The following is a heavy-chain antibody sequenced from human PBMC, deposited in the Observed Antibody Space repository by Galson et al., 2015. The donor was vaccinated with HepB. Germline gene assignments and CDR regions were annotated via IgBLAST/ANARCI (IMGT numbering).Heavy chain of an antibody. D-gene: IGHD3-10*02. Sequence: SLRLSCAGSGFTFGDYSLNWVRQAPGKGLEWVGFIRNKAYGETTQYAASVKGRFAISRDDSKSIAYLQMDSLKTVDTAVYFCSRGHLFGVIWGQGTLVTVSS. V-gene: IGHV3-49*04. CDR2: IRNKAYGETT. CDR1: GFTFGDYS. CDR3: SRGHLFGVI. J-gene: IGHJ4*02.